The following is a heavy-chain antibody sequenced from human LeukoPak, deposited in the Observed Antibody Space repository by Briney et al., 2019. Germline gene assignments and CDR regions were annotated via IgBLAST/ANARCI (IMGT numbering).Heavy chain of an antibody. J-gene: IGHJ4*02. CDR1: GGSLNSDY. CDR3: ASPRD. V-gene: IGHV4-59*01. Sequence: SETLSLTCTVSGGSLNSDYWTWIRRPPGKGLEYIGYIHYTGSTYYNPSLKSRVIISVDTSKNQFSLKVSSVTAADTAVYYCASPRDWGQGTLVTVSS. CDR2: IHYTGST.